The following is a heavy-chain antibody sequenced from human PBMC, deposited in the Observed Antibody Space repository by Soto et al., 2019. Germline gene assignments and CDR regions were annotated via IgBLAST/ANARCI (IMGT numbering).Heavy chain of an antibody. CDR3: AKDDSYCSSTSCYQSFDY. CDR2: ISGSGGST. J-gene: IGHJ4*02. CDR1: GFTFSSYA. Sequence: GGSLRLSCAASGFTFSSYAMSWVRQAPGKGLEWVSAISGSGGSTYYADSVKGRFTISRDNSKNTLYLQMNSLRAEDTAVYYCAKDDSYCSSTSCYQSFDYWGQGTLVTVSS. D-gene: IGHD2-2*01. V-gene: IGHV3-23*01.